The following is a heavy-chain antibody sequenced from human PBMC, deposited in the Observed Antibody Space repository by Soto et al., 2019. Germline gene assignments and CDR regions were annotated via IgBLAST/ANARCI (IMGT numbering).Heavy chain of an antibody. CDR3: AAGVAGNYYYYGMDV. CDR1: GDSVSSNSAA. CDR2: TYYRSKWYN. J-gene: IGHJ6*02. D-gene: IGHD6-19*01. Sequence: SETLSLTCAISGDSVSSNSAAWNWIRQSASRGREWLGRTYYRSKWYNDYAVSVKSRLTINPDTSKNQFSLQLNSVTPEDTAVYYCAAGVAGNYYYYGMDVWGQGTTVTVSS. V-gene: IGHV6-1*01.